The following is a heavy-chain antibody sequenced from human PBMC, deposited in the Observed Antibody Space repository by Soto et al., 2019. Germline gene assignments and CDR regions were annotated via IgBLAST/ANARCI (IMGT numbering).Heavy chain of an antibody. V-gene: IGHV1-18*01. D-gene: IGHD5-18*01. CDR1: GYTFTSYG. CDR3: ARDPRGGYSYGNYYFDY. J-gene: IGHJ4*01. CDR2: ISAYNCNT. Sequence: ASVKVSCKASGYTFTSYGISWVRQAPGQGLEWMGWISAYNCNTNYAQKLQGRVTMTTDTSTSTAYMELRSLRSDDTAVYYCARDPRGGYSYGNYYFDYWGQGTLVTVSS.